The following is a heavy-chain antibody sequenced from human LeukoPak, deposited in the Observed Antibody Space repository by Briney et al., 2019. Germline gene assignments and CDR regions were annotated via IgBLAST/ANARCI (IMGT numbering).Heavy chain of an antibody. CDR3: AREVGHSYGLTYDY. D-gene: IGHD5-18*01. J-gene: IGHJ4*02. V-gene: IGHV1-69*06. CDR2: IIPIFGTA. Sequence: GASVKVSCKASGYTFSSYAISWVRQAPGQGLEWMGGIIPIFGTANYAQKFQGRVTITADKSTGTAYMELSSLRSEDTAVYYCAREVGHSYGLTYDYRGQGTLVTVSS. CDR1: GYTFSSYA.